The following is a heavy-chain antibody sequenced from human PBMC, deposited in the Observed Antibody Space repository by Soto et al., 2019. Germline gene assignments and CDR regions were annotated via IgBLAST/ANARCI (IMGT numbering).Heavy chain of an antibody. V-gene: IGHV1-69*01. CDR1: GGTFSSYA. J-gene: IGHJ3*02. CDR3: ARVKGYCSGGSCNDDAFDI. Sequence: QVQLVQSGAEVKKSGSSVKVSCKASGGTFSSYAISWVRQAPGQGLEWMGGIIPIFGTANYAQKFQGRVTITADESTSTAYMELSSVRSEDTAVYYCARVKGYCSGGSCNDDAFDIWGQGTMVTVSS. CDR2: IIPIFGTA. D-gene: IGHD2-15*01.